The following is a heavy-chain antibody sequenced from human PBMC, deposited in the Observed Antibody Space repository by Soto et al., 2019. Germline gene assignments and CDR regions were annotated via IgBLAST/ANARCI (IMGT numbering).Heavy chain of an antibody. D-gene: IGHD2-2*01. V-gene: IGHV4-59*01. CDR2: IYYSGST. J-gene: IGHJ6*03. CDR3: ATRGSRPDYYYYMDV. Sequence: SETLSLTCTVSGGSISSYYWSWIRQPPGKGLEWIGYIYYSGSTNYNPSLKSRVTISVDTSKNQFSLKLSSVTAADTAVYYCATRGSRPDYYYYMDVWGKGTTVTVSS. CDR1: GGSISSYY.